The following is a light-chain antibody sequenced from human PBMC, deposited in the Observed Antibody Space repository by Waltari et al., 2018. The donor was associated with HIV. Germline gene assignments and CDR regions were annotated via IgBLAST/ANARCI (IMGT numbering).Light chain of an antibody. J-gene: IGLJ1*01. V-gene: IGLV3-19*01. Sequence: SSELTQDPDVSVALGQTVTITCQGDSLRRSYASWYQQKPGQAHLLFTYGKNNRPSGIPDRFSGARSGNTASLTIAGAQAEDEADYYCNSRDNIVRSYVFGNGTKVTVV. CDR3: NSRDNIVRSYV. CDR2: GKN. CDR1: SLRRSY.